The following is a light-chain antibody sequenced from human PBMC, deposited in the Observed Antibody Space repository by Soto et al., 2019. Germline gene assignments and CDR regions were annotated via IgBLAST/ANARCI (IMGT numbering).Light chain of an antibody. CDR2: EVT. V-gene: IGLV2-14*01. J-gene: IGLJ1*01. CDR3: SSYTRATTYV. Sequence: QSALTQPASVSGSPGQSITISCTGTTSDVGAYNFVSWYQQHPGKAPKLMIYEVTNRPSGVSYRFAGSKSDNTASLTISGLQAEDEADYYCSSYTRATTYVFGTGTKVTVL. CDR1: TSDVGAYNF.